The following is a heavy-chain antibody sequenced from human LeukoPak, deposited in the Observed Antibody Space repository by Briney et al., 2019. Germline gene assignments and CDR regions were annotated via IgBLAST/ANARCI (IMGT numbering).Heavy chain of an antibody. Sequence: HPGGSLRLSCAASGFTFSSYGMHWVRQAPGKGLEWVAFIRYDGSNKYYADSVKGRFTISRDNSKNTLYLQMNSLRAEDTAVYYCAKEGGSPWVYDAFDIWGQGTMVTVSS. CDR2: IRYDGSNK. CDR3: AKEGGSPWVYDAFDI. V-gene: IGHV3-30*02. CDR1: GFTFSSYG. J-gene: IGHJ3*02. D-gene: IGHD2-8*01.